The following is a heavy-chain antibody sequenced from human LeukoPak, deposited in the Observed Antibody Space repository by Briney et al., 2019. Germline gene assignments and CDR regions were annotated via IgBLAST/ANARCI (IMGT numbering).Heavy chain of an antibody. Sequence: GGSLRLSCAASGFAFSTYWMKWVRQDPGNGLEWVASIKADGSANDYVDSEKGRFTISRDNAKNSLYLRMNSLRVEDTAVYYCARQKSGVAVAGPGDHWGQGTLVTVSS. CDR1: GFAFSTYW. CDR2: IKADGSAN. J-gene: IGHJ4*02. CDR3: ARQKSGVAVAGPGDH. D-gene: IGHD6-19*01. V-gene: IGHV3-7*01.